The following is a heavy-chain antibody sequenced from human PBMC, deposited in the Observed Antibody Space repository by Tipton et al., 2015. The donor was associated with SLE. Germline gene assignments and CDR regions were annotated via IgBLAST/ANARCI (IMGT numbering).Heavy chain of an antibody. CDR2: IYGGGSVS. V-gene: IGHV3-23*03. J-gene: IGHJ2*01. Sequence: SLRLSCAASGLTFSNHAMSWVRQAPGRGLEWVSIIYGGGSVSYYGDSVKGRTTFSRDDSKNMLDLEMNSLRVDDTAVYYCVARVDWYFDLWGRGTLVTVSS. CDR3: VARVDWYFDL. D-gene: IGHD6-6*01. CDR1: GLTFSNHA.